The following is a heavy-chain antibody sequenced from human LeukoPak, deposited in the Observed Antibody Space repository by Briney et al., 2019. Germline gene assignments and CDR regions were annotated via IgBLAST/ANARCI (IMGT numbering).Heavy chain of an antibody. D-gene: IGHD2-2*01. CDR3: AREGRGYCSSTSCYRDAFDI. J-gene: IGHJ3*02. V-gene: IGHV1-2*02. CDR2: INPNSGGT. Sequence: SVKVSCKASGYTFTGYYMHWVRQAPGQGLEWMGWINPNSGGTNYAQKFQGRVTMTRDTSISTAYMELSRLRSDDTAVYYCAREGRGYCSSTSCYRDAFDIWGQGTMVTVSS. CDR1: GYTFTGYY.